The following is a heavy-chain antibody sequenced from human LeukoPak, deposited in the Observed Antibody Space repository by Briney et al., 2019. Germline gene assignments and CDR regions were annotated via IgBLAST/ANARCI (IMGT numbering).Heavy chain of an antibody. J-gene: IGHJ4*02. CDR3: ARGALRWEAAWIY. CDR1: GGSISSGGYS. D-gene: IGHD5-12*01. Sequence: SQTLSLTCAVSGGSISSGGYSWSWIRQPPGKGLEWIGEINHSGSTNYNPSLKSRVTISVDTSKNQFSLKLSSVTAADTAVYYCARGALRWEAAWIYWGQGTLVTVSS. CDR2: INHSGST. V-gene: IGHV4-30-2*01.